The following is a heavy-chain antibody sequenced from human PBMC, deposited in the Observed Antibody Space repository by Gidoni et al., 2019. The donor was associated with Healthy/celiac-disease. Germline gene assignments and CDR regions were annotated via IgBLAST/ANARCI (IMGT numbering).Heavy chain of an antibody. CDR2: ISSSSSYI. D-gene: IGHD2-2*01. J-gene: IGHJ6*02. CDR3: ARFYCSSTSCYEGYYYYGMDV. V-gene: IGHV3-21*01. Sequence: EVQLVESGGGLVKPGGSLRLSCAASGFTFSRYSMHWVRQAPGKGLEWVSSISSSSSYIYYADSVKGRFTISRDNAKNSLYLQMNSLRAEDTAVYYCARFYCSSTSCYEGYYYYGMDVWGQGTTVTVSS. CDR1: GFTFSRYS.